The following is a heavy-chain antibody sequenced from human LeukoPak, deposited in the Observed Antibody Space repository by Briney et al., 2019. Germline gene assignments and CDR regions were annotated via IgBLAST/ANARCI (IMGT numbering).Heavy chain of an antibody. CDR3: ARGAPRYYDSSGYSDY. D-gene: IGHD3-22*01. CDR1: GFTFSDYY. Sequence: SGGSLRLSSAASGFTFSDYYMSWIRQAPGKGLEWVSYISSSGSTIYYADSVKGRFTISRDNAKNSLYLQMNSLRAEDTAVYYCARGAPRYYDSSGYSDYWGQGTLVTVSS. J-gene: IGHJ4*02. V-gene: IGHV3-11*01. CDR2: ISSSGSTI.